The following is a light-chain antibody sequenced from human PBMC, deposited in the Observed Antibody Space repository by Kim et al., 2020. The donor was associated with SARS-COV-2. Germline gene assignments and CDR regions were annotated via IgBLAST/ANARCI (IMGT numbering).Light chain of an antibody. J-gene: IGKJ4*01. CDR3: MQSVQPPLT. V-gene: IGKV2D-29*01. CDR2: EAS. Sequence: SASISCKSSQSLLRSNGQTFLCWVVQKPGQPPQLLIYEASNRFPGVPDTFSGSGSGTDFTLEISRVEAEDVGVYYCMQSVQPPLTFGGGTKVDIK. CDR1: QSLLRSNGQTF.